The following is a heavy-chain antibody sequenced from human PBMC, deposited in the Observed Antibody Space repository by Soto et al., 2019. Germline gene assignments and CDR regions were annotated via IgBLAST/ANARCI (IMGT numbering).Heavy chain of an antibody. J-gene: IGHJ4*02. CDR2: IYYSGST. V-gene: IGHV4-59*01. D-gene: IGHD3-9*01. Sequence: PSETLSLTCTFSGGSISSYYWSWIRQPPGKGLEWIGYIYYSGSTNYNPSLKSRVTISVDTSKNQFSLKLSSVTAADTAVYYCARISEILTGYYFDYWGQGTLVTVSS. CDR1: GGSISSYY. CDR3: ARISEILTGYYFDY.